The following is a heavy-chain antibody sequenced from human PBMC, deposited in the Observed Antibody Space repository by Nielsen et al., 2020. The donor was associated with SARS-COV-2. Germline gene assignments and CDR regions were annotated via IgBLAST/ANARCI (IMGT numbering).Heavy chain of an antibody. Sequence: ASVKVSCKASGYTFTGYYMHWVRQAPGQGLEWMGWINPNSGGTNYAQKFQGRVTMTRNTSISTAYMELSSLRSEDTAVYYCARDYGGNSVGYYYYYGMDVWGQGTTVTVSS. CDR1: GYTFTGYY. V-gene: IGHV1-2*02. CDR3: ARDYGGNSVGYYYYYGMDV. J-gene: IGHJ6*02. D-gene: IGHD4-23*01. CDR2: INPNSGGT.